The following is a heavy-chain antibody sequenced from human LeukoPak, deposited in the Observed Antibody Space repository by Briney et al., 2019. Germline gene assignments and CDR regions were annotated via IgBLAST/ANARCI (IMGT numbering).Heavy chain of an antibody. J-gene: IGHJ4*02. CDR1: GYTFTDYY. D-gene: IGHD3-22*01. CDR2: ISGYNGKT. Sequence: ASLKVSCKASGYTFTDYYMHWVRQAPGQGLEWMGWISGYNGKTNYAQKVQGRVTMTTDTSTTTAYMELRSLRSDDTAVYYCVRDGGYTSYDSSGYWPLDFWGQGTLVTVSS. CDR3: VRDGGYTSYDSSGYWPLDF. V-gene: IGHV1-18*04.